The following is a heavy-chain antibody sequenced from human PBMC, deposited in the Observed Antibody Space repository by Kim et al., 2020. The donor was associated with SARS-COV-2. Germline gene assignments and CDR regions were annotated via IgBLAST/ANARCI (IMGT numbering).Heavy chain of an antibody. D-gene: IGHD2-2*01. CDR3: ARDVGQLLFDY. CDR2: A. J-gene: IGHJ4*02. Sequence: ANYAQKFQGRVTITADKSTSTAYMELSSLRSEDTAVYYCARDVGQLLFDYWGQGTLVTVSS. V-gene: IGHV1-69*04.